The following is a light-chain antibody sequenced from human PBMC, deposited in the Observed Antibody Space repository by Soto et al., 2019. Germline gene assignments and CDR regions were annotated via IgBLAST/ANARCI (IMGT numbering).Light chain of an antibody. J-gene: IGKJ2*01. Sequence: EIVMTQSPATLSVSPGERATLSCRASQSVSSNLAWYQQKPGQAPRLLIYGASTRATGIPARFSRSGSGTEFTLTISSLQSEDFAVYYCQQYNNWPPLYTLGQVTTLEIK. CDR3: QQYNNWPPLYT. V-gene: IGKV3-15*01. CDR1: QSVSSN. CDR2: GAS.